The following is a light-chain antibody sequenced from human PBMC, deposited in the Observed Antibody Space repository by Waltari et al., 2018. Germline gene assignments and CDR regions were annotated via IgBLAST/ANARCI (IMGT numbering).Light chain of an antibody. V-gene: IGLV1-40*01. CDR3: QSYDSSLSDVV. J-gene: IGLJ2*01. CDR2: GNS. CDR1: RSTIGAVSA. Sequence: QSVLTPPPSVSGAPGQRVTISCTGTRSTIGAVSALHWYQQLPGPAPKLLIYGNSNRPSGVPDRFSGSKSGTSASLAITGLQAEDEADYYCQSYDSSLSDVVFGGGTKLTVL.